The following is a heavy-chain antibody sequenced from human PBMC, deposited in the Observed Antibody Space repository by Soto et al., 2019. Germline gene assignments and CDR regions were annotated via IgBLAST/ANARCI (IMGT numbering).Heavy chain of an antibody. CDR3: AGETGWGWFGELTYYYYYMDV. V-gene: IGHV3-48*01. Sequence: GGSLRLSCAASGFTFSSYSMNWVRQAPGKGLEWVSYISSSSSTIYYADSVKGRFTISRDNAKNSLYLQMNSLRAEDKAVYYWAGETGWGWFGELTYYYYYMDVWGKGTTVTVSS. CDR1: GFTFSSYS. CDR2: ISSSSSTI. D-gene: IGHD3-10*01. J-gene: IGHJ6*03.